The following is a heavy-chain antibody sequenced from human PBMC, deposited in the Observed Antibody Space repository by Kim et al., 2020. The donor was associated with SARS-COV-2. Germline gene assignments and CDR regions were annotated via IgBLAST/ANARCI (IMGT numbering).Heavy chain of an antibody. CDR2: IYSGGST. CDR3: AREGAANSSGYKFDY. V-gene: IGHV3-53*01. CDR1: GFTVSSNY. D-gene: IGHD3-22*01. J-gene: IGHJ4*02. Sequence: GGSLRLSCAASGFTVSSNYMSWVRQAPGKGLEWVSVIYSGGSTYYADSVKGRFTISRDNSKNTLYLQMNSLRAEDTAVYYCAREGAANSSGYKFDYWGQGTLVTVSS.